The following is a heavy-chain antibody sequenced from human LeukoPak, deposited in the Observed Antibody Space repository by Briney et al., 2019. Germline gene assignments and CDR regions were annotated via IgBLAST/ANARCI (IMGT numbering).Heavy chain of an antibody. CDR3: ARDTGPQRYCSGGSCYSADY. Sequence: GASVKVSCKASGYTFTSYGISWVRQAPGQGLEWMGWISAYNGNTNYAQKLQGRVTMTTDTSTSTAYMELRSLRSDDTAVYYCARDTGPQRYCSGGSCYSADYWGQGTLVTVSS. CDR2: ISAYNGNT. D-gene: IGHD2-15*01. J-gene: IGHJ4*02. CDR1: GYTFTSYG. V-gene: IGHV1-18*01.